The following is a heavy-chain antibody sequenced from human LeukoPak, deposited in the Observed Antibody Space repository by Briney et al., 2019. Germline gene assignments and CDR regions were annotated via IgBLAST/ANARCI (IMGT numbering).Heavy chain of an antibody. V-gene: IGHV4-61*02. CDR2: IYTSGST. CDR1: GGSISSGSYY. CDR3: AAQVGATRY. D-gene: IGHD1-26*01. Sequence: PSQTLSLTCTVSGGSISSGSYYWSWIRQPAGKGLEWIGRIYTSGSTNYNPSLKSRVTISVDTSKNQFSLKLSSVTAADTAVYYCAAQVGATRYWDQGTLVTVSS. J-gene: IGHJ4*02.